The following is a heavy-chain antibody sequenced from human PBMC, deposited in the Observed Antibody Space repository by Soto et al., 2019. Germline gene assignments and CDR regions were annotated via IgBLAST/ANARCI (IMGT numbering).Heavy chain of an antibody. J-gene: IGHJ4*02. CDR3: AKEGGPAYYNSPGCSAEHVDY. CDR1: GFTFSNYA. V-gene: IGHV3-30*18. Sequence: QVQLVESGGGVVQPGMSLRLSCAAAGFTFSNYAMHLVRQAPGKGLGWVAIVSYDVDNEYYADSVRGRFFISRDNSRHTLYVKTSSLRHEDTAVYYCAKEGGPAYYNSPGCSAEHVDYWGRGTQVTVAS. D-gene: IGHD3-10*01. CDR2: VSYDVDNE.